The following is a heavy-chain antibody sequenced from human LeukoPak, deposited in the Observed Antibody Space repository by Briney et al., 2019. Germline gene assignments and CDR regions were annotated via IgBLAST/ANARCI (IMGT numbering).Heavy chain of an antibody. Sequence: GGSLRLSCAASGFTFSSSWMSWVRQAPGKGLEWVANIKEDGSEKCYVEPVKGRFSISRDNAKNSLYLQMNSLRVEDTAVYYCTRGRLTMTWGQGTLVTVSS. J-gene: IGHJ5*02. CDR3: TRGRLTMT. CDR1: GFTFSSSW. CDR2: IKEDGSEK. V-gene: IGHV3-7*01. D-gene: IGHD3-22*01.